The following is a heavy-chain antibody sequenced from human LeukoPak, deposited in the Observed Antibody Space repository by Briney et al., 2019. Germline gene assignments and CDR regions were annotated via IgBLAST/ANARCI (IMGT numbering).Heavy chain of an antibody. CDR2: ISYDGSNK. Sequence: GESQRLSCAASGFTFSSYGKYWVWLAPRTGLEWVAVISYDGSNKYYADSVMGRFTISRDNTKNTLYLLMNSLLAEDTTVYYCAIRDIVEHAIDYWGQGTLVTVSS. CDR1: GFTFSSYG. CDR3: AIRDIVEHAIDY. D-gene: IGHD5-12*01. J-gene: IGHJ4*02. V-gene: IGHV3-30*03.